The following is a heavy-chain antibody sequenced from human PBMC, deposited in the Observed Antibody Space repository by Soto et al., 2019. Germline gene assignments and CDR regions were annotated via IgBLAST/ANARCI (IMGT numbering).Heavy chain of an antibody. CDR3: ARRGSGWNHDY. V-gene: IGHV1-46*03. D-gene: IGHD6-19*01. CDR2: INPSGGST. Sequence: ASVQVSCKASGYTFTSYYMHWVRQAPGQGLEWMGIINPSGGSTSYAQKFQGRVTMTRDTSTSTVYMELSSLRSEDTAVYYCARRGSGWNHDYWGQGTLVTVSS. J-gene: IGHJ4*02. CDR1: GYTFTSYY.